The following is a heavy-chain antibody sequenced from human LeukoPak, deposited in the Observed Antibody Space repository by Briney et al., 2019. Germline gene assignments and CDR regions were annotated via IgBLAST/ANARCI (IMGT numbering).Heavy chain of an antibody. Sequence: PGGSLRLSCAASGFTFSSYWMSWVRQAPGKGLEWVAVVSYDENNKYYADSVKGRFTISRDNAKNSLYLQMNSLRAEDTAVYYCARETATVMDTFDIWGQGTMVTVSS. D-gene: IGHD4-17*01. CDR1: GFTFSSYW. CDR2: VSYDENNK. J-gene: IGHJ3*02. CDR3: ARETATVMDTFDI. V-gene: IGHV3-30*03.